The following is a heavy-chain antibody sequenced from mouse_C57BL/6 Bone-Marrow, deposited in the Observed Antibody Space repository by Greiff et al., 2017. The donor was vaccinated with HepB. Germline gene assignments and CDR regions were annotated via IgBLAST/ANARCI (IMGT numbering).Heavy chain of an antibody. CDR1: GYTFTSYW. D-gene: IGHD1-1*01. CDR3: ARSTTVVSY. V-gene: IGHV1-50*01. CDR2: IDPSDSYT. J-gene: IGHJ3*01. Sequence: QVQLQQPGAELVKPGASVKLSCKASGYTFTSYWMQWVKQRPGQGLEWIGEIDPSDSYTNYNQKFKGKAPLTVDTSSSTAYMQLSSLTSEDSAVYYCARSTTVVSYWGQGTLVTVSA.